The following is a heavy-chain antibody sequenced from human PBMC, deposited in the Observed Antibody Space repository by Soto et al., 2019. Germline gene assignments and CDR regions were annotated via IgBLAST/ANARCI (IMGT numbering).Heavy chain of an antibody. D-gene: IGHD2-2*01. V-gene: IGHV1-3*01. Sequence: ASLKVSCKASGYTFTGYTMHWVRPAPGQRLEWMGWINAGNGNTKYSQKFQGRVTITRDTSASTAYMELSSLRSEDTAVYYCALGYCSSSYCYWIRGYVIWGPGTRVTV. CDR1: GYTFTGYT. CDR3: ALGYCSSSYCYWIRGYVI. J-gene: IGHJ3*02. CDR2: INAGNGNT.